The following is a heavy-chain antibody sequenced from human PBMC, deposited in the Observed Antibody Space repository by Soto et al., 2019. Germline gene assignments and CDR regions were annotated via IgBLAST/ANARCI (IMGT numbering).Heavy chain of an antibody. CDR2: ISWNSGSI. CDR3: AKGGGLSGPIDY. D-gene: IGHD3-10*01. J-gene: IGHJ4*02. CDR1: GFTFDDYA. V-gene: IGHV3-9*01. Sequence: EVQLVESGGGLVQPGRSLRLSCAASGFTFDDYAMHWVRQAPGKGLEWVSGISWNSGSIGYADSVKGRFTISRDNAKNSLYLQMNRLRAEDTALYYCAKGGGLSGPIDYWGQGTLVTVSS.